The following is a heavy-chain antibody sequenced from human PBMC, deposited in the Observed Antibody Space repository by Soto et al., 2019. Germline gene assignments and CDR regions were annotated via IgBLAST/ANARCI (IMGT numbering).Heavy chain of an antibody. CDR3: ARDNYSASAFDY. V-gene: IGHV3-33*01. D-gene: IGHD3-22*01. CDR2: TWYDGSNK. CDR1: GFTFSSYG. J-gene: IGHJ4*02. Sequence: GGSLRLSCAASGFTFSSYGMHWVRQAPGKGLEWVAVTWYDGSNKYYADSVKGRLTISRDNSKNTLYLQMNSLRAEDTAVYYWARDNYSASAFDYWGQGTLVTVSS.